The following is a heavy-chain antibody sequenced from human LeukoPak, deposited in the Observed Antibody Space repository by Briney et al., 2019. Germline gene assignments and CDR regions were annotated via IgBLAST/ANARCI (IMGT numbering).Heavy chain of an antibody. CDR3: AKWDYYDSSGYPPRGYYFDY. Sequence: GGSLRLSCAASGFTFSSYCMSWVRQAPGKGLEWVSSISTSSSYIYYADSVKGQFTISRDNSKNTLYLQMNSLRAEDTAVYYCAKWDYYDSSGYPPRGYYFDYWGQGTLVTVSS. CDR1: GFTFSSYC. D-gene: IGHD3-22*01. J-gene: IGHJ4*02. V-gene: IGHV3-21*04. CDR2: ISTSSSYI.